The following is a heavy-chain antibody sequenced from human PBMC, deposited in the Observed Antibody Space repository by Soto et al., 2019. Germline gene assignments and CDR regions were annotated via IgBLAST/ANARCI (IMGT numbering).Heavy chain of an antibody. Sequence: QVQLVQSGAEVKKPGSSVKVSCKASGGTFSSYAISWVRQAPGQGLEWMGGIIPIFGTANYAQKFQGRVTITADESTSTAYMELSSLRSEDTAVYYCAREGCYYDSSGYYYVFDYWGQGTLVTVSS. J-gene: IGHJ4*02. CDR1: GGTFSSYA. CDR2: IIPIFGTA. CDR3: AREGCYYDSSGYYYVFDY. V-gene: IGHV1-69*12. D-gene: IGHD3-22*01.